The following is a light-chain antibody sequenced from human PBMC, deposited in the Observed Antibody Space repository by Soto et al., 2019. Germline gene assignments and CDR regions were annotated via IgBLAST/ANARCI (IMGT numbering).Light chain of an antibody. CDR3: QQYASSPQT. J-gene: IGKJ2*01. CDR2: DAS. Sequence: EIVLTQSPGTLSLSPGERATLSCRASQSVISSYLAWYQQKPGQAPRLLIYDASSRATGIPDRFSGSGSGTDFTLTISRLEPGDFGVYYCQQYASSPQTFGQGTKLEIK. V-gene: IGKV3-20*01. CDR1: QSVISSY.